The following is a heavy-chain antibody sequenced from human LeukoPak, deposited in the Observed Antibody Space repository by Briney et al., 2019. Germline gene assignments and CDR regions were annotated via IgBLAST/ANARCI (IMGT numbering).Heavy chain of an antibody. CDR2: IKQDGGEK. D-gene: IGHD6-13*01. Sequence: PGGSLRLSCAASGLTFSSYAMSWVRQAPGKGLEWVANIKQDGGEKNYVDSVKGRFTISRDNAENSLFLQMNSLRVEDTAVYYCAREWQGGIAAAGTRIEGDYWGQGTLVAVSS. CDR1: GLTFSSYA. V-gene: IGHV3-7*01. J-gene: IGHJ4*02. CDR3: AREWQGGIAAAGTRIEGDY.